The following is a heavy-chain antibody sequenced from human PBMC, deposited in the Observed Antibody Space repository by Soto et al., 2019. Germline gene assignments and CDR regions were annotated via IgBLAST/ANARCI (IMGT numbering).Heavy chain of an antibody. CDR1: GFTFSSYA. D-gene: IGHD6-13*01. CDR2: ISGSGGST. Sequence: EVQLLESGGGLVQPGGSLRLSCAASGFTFSSYAMSWVRQAPGKGLGWVSAISGSGGSTYSADSVKGRFTISRDNSTNTLYLQMNSLRAEDRAVYYCAYSSTPFDYWGQGTLVTVSS. J-gene: IGHJ4*02. V-gene: IGHV3-23*01. CDR3: AYSSTPFDY.